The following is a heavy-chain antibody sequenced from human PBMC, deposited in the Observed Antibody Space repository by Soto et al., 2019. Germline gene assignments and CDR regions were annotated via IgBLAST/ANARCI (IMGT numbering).Heavy chain of an antibody. D-gene: IGHD2-15*01. Sequence: QVQLQESGPGLVKPSQTLSLTCTVSGDSISSGNYYWSWIRQHPGKGLEWIGYIFYSGSTYYNPSLKSRITISVDTSRNQFSLRLSSVTAADTAVYYWARGGSGDIVVVATIDYWGQGTLVTVSS. CDR1: GDSISSGNYY. CDR3: ARGGSGDIVVVATIDY. CDR2: IFYSGST. J-gene: IGHJ4*02. V-gene: IGHV4-31*03.